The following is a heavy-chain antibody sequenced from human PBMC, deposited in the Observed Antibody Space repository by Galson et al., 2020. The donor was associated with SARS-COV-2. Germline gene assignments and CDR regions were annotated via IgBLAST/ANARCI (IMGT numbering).Heavy chain of an antibody. V-gene: IGHV3-15*01. J-gene: IGHJ4*02. CDR1: GFTFSNAW. CDR2: IKSKTDGGTT. D-gene: IGHD2-15*01. CDR3: TTPSPVGGNIDY. Sequence: GGSLRLSCAASGFTFSNAWMSWVRQAPGKGLEWVGRIKSKTDGGTTDYAAPVKGRFTISRDDSKNTLYLHMNSLKTEDTAVYYCTTPSPVGGNIDYWGQGTLVTVSS.